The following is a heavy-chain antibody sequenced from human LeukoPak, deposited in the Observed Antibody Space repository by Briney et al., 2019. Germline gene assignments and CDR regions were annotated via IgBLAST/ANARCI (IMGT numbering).Heavy chain of an antibody. CDR1: GFTFSDFY. V-gene: IGHV3-11*04. CDR3: ARGSGYFDP. CDR2: IDKSGSSI. D-gene: IGHD3-10*01. Sequence: GGSLRLSCGASGFTFSDFYMSWIRQAPGKGLEWISYIDKSGSSIHYADSMRGRFTISRDNAKQSLYLQFSSLRAEDTAVYFCARGSGYFDPWGQGALVTVSS. J-gene: IGHJ5*02.